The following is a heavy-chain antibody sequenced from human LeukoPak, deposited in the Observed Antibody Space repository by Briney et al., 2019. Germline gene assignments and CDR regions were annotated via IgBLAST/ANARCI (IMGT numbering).Heavy chain of an antibody. J-gene: IGHJ4*02. CDR2: ISYDGSNK. CDR3: ARDAGYGGNSGFGDY. V-gene: IGHV3-30-3*01. D-gene: IGHD4-23*01. CDR1: GFTFSSYA. Sequence: GGSLRLSCAASGFTFSSYAMHWVRQAPGKGLEWVAVISYDGSNKYYADSVKGRFTISRDNSKNTLYLQMNSLRAEDTAVYYCARDAGYGGNSGFGDYWGQGTLVTVSS.